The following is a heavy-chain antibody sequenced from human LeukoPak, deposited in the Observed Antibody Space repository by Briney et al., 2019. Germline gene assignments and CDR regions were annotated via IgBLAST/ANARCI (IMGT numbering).Heavy chain of an antibody. Sequence: GGSLRLSCAASGFTFSSYSMNWVRQAPGKGLEWVSAISSSSSYIYYADSVKGRFTISRDNAKNFLYLQMNSLSDEDTALYYCEKDSQYYYDSSGYRPNWFDPWGQGTLVTVSS. V-gene: IGHV3-21*01. CDR3: EKDSQYYYDSSGYRPNWFDP. D-gene: IGHD3-22*01. CDR1: GFTFSSYS. J-gene: IGHJ5*02. CDR2: ISSSSSYI.